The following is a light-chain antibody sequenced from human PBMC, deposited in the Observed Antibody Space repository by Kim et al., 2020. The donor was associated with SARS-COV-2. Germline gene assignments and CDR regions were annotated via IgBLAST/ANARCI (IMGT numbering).Light chain of an antibody. Sequence: LCPGERSSLSCRAIKSVSSYFAWYQQKPGQAPRLLIYDASNRATGIPARFSGSGSGTDFTLTISSLEPEDFAVYYCQQRSNWLLTFGGGTKVDIK. CDR1: KSVSSY. CDR2: DAS. J-gene: IGKJ4*01. V-gene: IGKV3-11*01. CDR3: QQRSNWLLT.